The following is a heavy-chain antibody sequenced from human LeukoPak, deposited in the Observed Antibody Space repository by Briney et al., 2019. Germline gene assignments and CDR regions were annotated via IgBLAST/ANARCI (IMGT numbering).Heavy chain of an antibody. CDR2: IYYSGST. D-gene: IGHD6-13*01. J-gene: IGHJ4*02. Sequence: SETLSLTCTVSGGSIRSYYWSWIRQPPGKGLEWIGYIYYSGSTNYNPSLKSRVTISVDTSKNQFSLKLSSVTAADTAVYYCARSGPGSSLGYWGQGTLVTVSS. CDR3: ARSGPGSSLGY. V-gene: IGHV4-59*08. CDR1: GGSIRSYY.